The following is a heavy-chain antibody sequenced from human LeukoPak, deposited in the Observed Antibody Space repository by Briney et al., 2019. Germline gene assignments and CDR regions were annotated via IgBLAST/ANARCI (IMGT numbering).Heavy chain of an antibody. CDR1: GFSFSNAW. D-gene: IGHD5-24*01. CDR3: AKTHRYNH. Sequence: PGGSLRLSCAASGFSFSNAWMSWVRQAPGKGLEWVGRIKTKTDGETTDYAAPVKGRFTISRDDSKNTLYLQMNSLKTEDTAVYYCAKTHRYNHWGQGTLVTVSS. CDR2: IKTKTDGETT. J-gene: IGHJ5*02. V-gene: IGHV3-15*01.